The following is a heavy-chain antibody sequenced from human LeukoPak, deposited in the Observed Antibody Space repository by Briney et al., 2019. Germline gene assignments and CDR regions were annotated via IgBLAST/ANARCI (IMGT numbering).Heavy chain of an antibody. Sequence: PSETLSLTCAVYGGSFSGYYWSWIRQPPGKGLEWMGEINHSGSTNYNPSPKSRVTISVDTSKNQFSLKLSSVTAADTAVYYCARDARTRGVDIWGQGTMVTVSS. J-gene: IGHJ3*02. CDR2: INHSGST. CDR3: ARDARTRGVDI. D-gene: IGHD3-16*01. V-gene: IGHV4-34*01. CDR1: GGSFSGYY.